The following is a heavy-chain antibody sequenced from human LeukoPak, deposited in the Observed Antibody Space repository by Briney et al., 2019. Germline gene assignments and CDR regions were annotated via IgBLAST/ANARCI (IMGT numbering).Heavy chain of an antibody. V-gene: IGHV4-61*01. J-gene: IGHJ4*02. CDR1: GGSVSSGSYY. Sequence: SETLSLTCTVSGGSVSSGSYYWSWIRQPPGKGLEWIGYIYYSGSTNYNPSLKSRVTISVDTSKNQFSLKLSSVTAADTAVYYCARANGYSHGGFDYWGQGTLVTVSS. CDR2: IYYSGST. CDR3: ARANGYSHGGFDY. D-gene: IGHD5-18*01.